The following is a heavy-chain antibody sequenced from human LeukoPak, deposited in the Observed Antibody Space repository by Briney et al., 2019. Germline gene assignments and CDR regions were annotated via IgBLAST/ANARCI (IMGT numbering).Heavy chain of an antibody. CDR3: ASFSGGWSEGRFDY. J-gene: IGHJ4*02. CDR1: GGSFSGYY. D-gene: IGHD6-19*01. CDR2: INHSGST. Sequence: SETLSLTCAVYGGSFSGYYWSWIRQPPGKGLEWIGEINHSGSTNYNPSHKSRVTISVDTSKNQFSLKLSSVTAADTAVYYCASFSGGWSEGRFDYWGQGTLVTVSS. V-gene: IGHV4-34*01.